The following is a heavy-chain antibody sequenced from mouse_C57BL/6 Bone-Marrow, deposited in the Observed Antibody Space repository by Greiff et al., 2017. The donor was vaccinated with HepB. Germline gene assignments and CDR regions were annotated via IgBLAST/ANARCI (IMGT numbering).Heavy chain of an antibody. Sequence: VQLQQSGTVLARPGASVKMSCKTSGYTFTSYWMHWVKQRPGQGLEWIGAIYPGNSDTSYNQKFKGQAKLTAVTSASTAYLELSSLTNEDSAVYYCRYPWFAYWGQGTLVTVSA. CDR3: RYPWFAY. J-gene: IGHJ3*01. D-gene: IGHD2-12*01. CDR1: GYTFTSYW. V-gene: IGHV1-5*01. CDR2: IYPGNSDT.